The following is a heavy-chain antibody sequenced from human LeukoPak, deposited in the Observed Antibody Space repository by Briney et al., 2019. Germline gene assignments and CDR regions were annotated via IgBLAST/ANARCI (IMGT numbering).Heavy chain of an antibody. Sequence: PGGSLRLSCAASGFTFSSYSMNWVRQAPGKGLEWVSSISSSSSYIYYADSVKGRFTISRDNSKNTLYLQMNSLRAEDTAVYYRAKDRAWFGELLLDYWGQGTLVTVSS. D-gene: IGHD3-10*01. CDR1: GFTFSSYS. V-gene: IGHV3-21*01. CDR2: ISSSSSYI. CDR3: AKDRAWFGELLLDY. J-gene: IGHJ4*02.